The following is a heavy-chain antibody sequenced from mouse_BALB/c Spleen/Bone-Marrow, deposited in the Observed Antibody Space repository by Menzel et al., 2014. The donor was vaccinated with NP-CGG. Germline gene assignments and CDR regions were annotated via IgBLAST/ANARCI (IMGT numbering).Heavy chain of an antibody. Sequence: QVQLKESGPELVKPGASVKISCKASGYTFTDYYINWVKQKPGQGLEWIGWIYPGSGNTKYNEKFKGKATLTVDTSSSTAYMQLSSLTPEDTAVYFCAREGYGNSYYFDYWGQGTTLTVSS. J-gene: IGHJ2*01. V-gene: IGHV1-84*02. CDR2: IYPGSGNT. CDR1: GYTFTDYY. CDR3: AREGYGNSYYFDY. D-gene: IGHD2-10*02.